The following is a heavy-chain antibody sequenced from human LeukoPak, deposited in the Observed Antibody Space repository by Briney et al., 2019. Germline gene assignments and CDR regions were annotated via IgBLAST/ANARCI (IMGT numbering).Heavy chain of an antibody. CDR3: AREPSCGGDCSFDY. V-gene: IGHV1-2*02. CDR1: GSTFTGNY. J-gene: IGHJ4*02. D-gene: IGHD2-21*02. CDR2: INPNSGGT. Sequence: GASVKVSCKASGSTFTGNYMHRVRQAPGQGLEWMGWINPNSGGTNYAQKFQGRVSMTKDTSISTAYMELSRLRSDDTAVYFCAREPSCGGDCSFDYWGQGTLVTVSS.